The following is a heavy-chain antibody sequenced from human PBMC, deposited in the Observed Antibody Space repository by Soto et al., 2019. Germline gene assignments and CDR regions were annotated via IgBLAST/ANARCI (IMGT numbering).Heavy chain of an antibody. D-gene: IGHD6-19*01. CDR2: ISYDGSSK. CDR3: AKDSDTSGPFDY. Sequence: QVQLVESGGGVVQPGRSLRLSCAASGFTFSSCGMHWVRQAPGKGLEWVAVISYDGSSKYYADSVKGRLTISRDNSKNTLYLQVNSLRAEDTAVYYCAKDSDTSGPFDYWGQGTLVTVSS. V-gene: IGHV3-30*18. CDR1: GFTFSSCG. J-gene: IGHJ4*02.